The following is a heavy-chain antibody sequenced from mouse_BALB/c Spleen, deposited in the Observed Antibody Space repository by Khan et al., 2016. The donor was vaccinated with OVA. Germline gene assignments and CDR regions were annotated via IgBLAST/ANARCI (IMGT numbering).Heavy chain of an antibody. V-gene: IGHV14-1*02. Sequence: VRLQQSGAELVRPGALVKLSCKASGFNIKDYYIHWVKQRPEQGLEWIGWIDPENGNTIYDPKFQGKASITADTSSNTAYLQLSSLTSEDTAVYYGARRDYEAMDYWGQGTSVTVSS. D-gene: IGHD2-4*01. CDR1: GFNIKDYY. CDR2: IDPENGNT. CDR3: ARRDYEAMDY. J-gene: IGHJ4*01.